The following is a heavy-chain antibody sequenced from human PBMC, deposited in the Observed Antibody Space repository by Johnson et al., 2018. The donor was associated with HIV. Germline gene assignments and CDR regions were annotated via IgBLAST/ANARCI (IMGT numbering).Heavy chain of an antibody. Sequence: EVQLVESGGGLVQPGRSLRLSCAASGFSFDDYAMHWVRQAPGKGLEWVSGISWNSGNIGYADPVKGLFTISRDNAKNSLHLQMNSLRAEETAVYYCVGRMVVGYHAFDIWGQGTVVTVSS. CDR2: ISWNSGNI. CDR1: GFSFDDYA. D-gene: IGHD2-21*01. J-gene: IGHJ3*02. CDR3: VGRMVVGYHAFDI. V-gene: IGHV3-9*01.